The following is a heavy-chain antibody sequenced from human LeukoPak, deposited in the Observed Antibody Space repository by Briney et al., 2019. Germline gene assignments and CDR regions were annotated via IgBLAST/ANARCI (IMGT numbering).Heavy chain of an antibody. Sequence: GSLRLSCAASGFTFSSYSMNWVRQAPGKGLEWVSSISSSSSYIYYADSVKGRFTISRDNAKNSLYLQMDSLRAEDTAVYYCSRLRGYSYGYADYWGQGILVTVSS. J-gene: IGHJ4*02. CDR3: SRLRGYSYGYADY. D-gene: IGHD5-18*01. V-gene: IGHV3-21*01. CDR2: ISSSSSYI. CDR1: GFTFSSYS.